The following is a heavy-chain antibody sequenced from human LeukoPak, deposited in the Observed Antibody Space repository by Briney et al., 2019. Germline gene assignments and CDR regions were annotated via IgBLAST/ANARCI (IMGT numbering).Heavy chain of an antibody. CDR1: GYTFTGYY. J-gene: IGHJ4*02. D-gene: IGHD3-16*01. CDR3: ARTSDLWGEADY. V-gene: IGHV1-2*02. Sequence: GASVKVSCKASGYTFTGYYMHWVRQAPGHGLEWMGWINPNSGGTNYAQKFQGRVTMTRDTSISTAYMELSRLRSDDTAVYYCARTSDLWGEADYWGQGTLVTVSS. CDR2: INPNSGGT.